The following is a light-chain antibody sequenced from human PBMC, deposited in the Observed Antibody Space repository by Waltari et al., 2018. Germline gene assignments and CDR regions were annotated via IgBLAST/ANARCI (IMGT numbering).Light chain of an antibody. V-gene: IGKV3-20*01. Sequence: LTQSPGTLSLSPGERATLSCRASQSIGTYLVWYQQKPGQAPRLLMYAASRRAPGIPDRFSGSGSGTDFSLTISRLEPEDFAVYFCQNHERLPATFGQGTKVEIK. CDR2: AAS. J-gene: IGKJ1*01. CDR3: QNHERLPAT. CDR1: QSIGTY.